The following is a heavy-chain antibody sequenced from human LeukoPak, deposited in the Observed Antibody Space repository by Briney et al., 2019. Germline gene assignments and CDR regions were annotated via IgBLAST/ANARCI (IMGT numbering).Heavy chain of an antibody. J-gene: IGHJ4*02. D-gene: IGHD4-17*01. V-gene: IGHV3-66*01. CDR3: ARGVTTDVY. CDR1: GFTVNSKY. Sequence: PGGSLRLSCIASGFTVNSKYMSGVRQAPGKGLEWVSLIYSGESTYYADSVKGRFIISRDNSQNTLYLQMNSLRAEDTAVYYCARGVTTDVYWGQGTLVTVSS. CDR2: IYSGEST.